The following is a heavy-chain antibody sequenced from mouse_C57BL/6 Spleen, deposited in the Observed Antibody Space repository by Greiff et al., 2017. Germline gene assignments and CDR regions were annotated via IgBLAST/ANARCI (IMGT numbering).Heavy chain of an antibody. Sequence: QVQLQQSGAELMKPGASVKLSCKATGYTFTGYWIEWVKQRPGHGLEWIGEILPGSGSTNSNEKFKGKATFTADTSSNTAYMQLSSLTTEDSAIYYCARYYGSSRDYWGQGTTLTVSS. CDR3: ARYYGSSRDY. J-gene: IGHJ2*01. CDR1: GYTFTGYW. CDR2: ILPGSGST. D-gene: IGHD1-1*01. V-gene: IGHV1-9*01.